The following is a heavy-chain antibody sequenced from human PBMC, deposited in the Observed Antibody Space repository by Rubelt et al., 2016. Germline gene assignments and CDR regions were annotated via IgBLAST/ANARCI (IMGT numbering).Heavy chain of an antibody. CDR2: INQSGST. V-gene: IGHV4-34*01. J-gene: IGHJ4*02. CDR3: GRGIGSGSYYKY. D-gene: IGHD3-10*01. CDR1: GGSFNGYY. Sequence: QAQLQQWGAGLLKPSETLSLTCGVYGGSFNGYYWSWIRQPPGKGLEWIGEINQSGSTNYNPSLKSRVNISVDTSKNQFSLKLTSVTAADTAVYYCGRGIGSGSYYKYWGQGSLVTVSS.